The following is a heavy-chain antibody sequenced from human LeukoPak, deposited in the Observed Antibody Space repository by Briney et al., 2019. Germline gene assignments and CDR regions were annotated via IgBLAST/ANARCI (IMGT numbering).Heavy chain of an antibody. CDR3: AKDRSGSARVFDY. J-gene: IGHJ4*02. CDR2: IGYGGNI. Sequence: GGSLRLSCAASGFSLSSYSMDWVRQAPGKGLEWLSYIGYGGNIYYADSVKGRFTISRDNAENSVYLHMNSLRAEDTAVYYCAKDRSGSARVFDYWGQGTLVTVSS. V-gene: IGHV3-21*05. D-gene: IGHD6-19*01. CDR1: GFSLSSYS.